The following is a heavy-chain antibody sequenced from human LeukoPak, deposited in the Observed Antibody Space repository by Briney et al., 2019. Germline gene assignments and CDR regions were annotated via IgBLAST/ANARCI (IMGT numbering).Heavy chain of an antibody. D-gene: IGHD1-1*01. V-gene: IGHV4-39*06. Sequence: SETLSLTCTVSGGSISSSSYYWGWIRQPPGKGLEWIGSIYYSGSTYYNPSLKSRVTISVDTSENQFPLKLSSVTAADTAVYYCARAYDWYVQYGMDVWGQGTTATVSS. J-gene: IGHJ6*02. CDR1: GGSISSSSYY. CDR3: ARAYDWYVQYGMDV. CDR2: IYYSGST.